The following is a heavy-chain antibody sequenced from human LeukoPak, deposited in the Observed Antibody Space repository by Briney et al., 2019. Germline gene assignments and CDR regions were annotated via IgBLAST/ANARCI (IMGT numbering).Heavy chain of an antibody. CDR2: INWNGGST. CDR3: ARARTAMARPAFDI. V-gene: IGHV3-20*04. Sequence: GGSLRLSCAASGFTFDDYGMIWVRQAPGKGLEWVSGINWNGGSTGYADSVKGRFTISRDNAKNSLYLQMNSLRAEETALYYCARARTAMARPAFDIWGQGTMVTVSS. D-gene: IGHD5-18*01. CDR1: GFTFDDYG. J-gene: IGHJ3*02.